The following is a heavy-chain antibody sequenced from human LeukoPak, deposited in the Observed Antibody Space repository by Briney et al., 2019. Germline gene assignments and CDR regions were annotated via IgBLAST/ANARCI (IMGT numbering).Heavy chain of an antibody. D-gene: IGHD3-3*01. CDR1: GLTFSSYS. V-gene: IGHV3-48*01. J-gene: IGHJ6*03. CDR2: ISSSSSTI. CDR3: AKGSGGFLEWPIDYYMDV. Sequence: GGSLRLSCTASGLTFSSYSMNWVRQAPGKGLEWVSYISSSSSTIYYADSVKGRFTISRDNAKNSLYLQMNSLRAEDTAVYYCAKGSGGFLEWPIDYYMDVWGKGTTVTVSS.